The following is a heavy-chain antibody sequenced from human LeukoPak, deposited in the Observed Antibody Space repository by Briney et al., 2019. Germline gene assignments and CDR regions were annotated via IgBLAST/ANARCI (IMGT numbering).Heavy chain of an antibody. CDR1: GFTFSSYS. D-gene: IGHD3-10*01. V-gene: IGHV3-21*01. J-gene: IGHJ4*02. Sequence: GGSLRLSCAASGFTFSSYSMNWVRQAPGKGLEWVSSISSSSSYIYYADSVKGRFTTSRDNAKNSLYLQMNSLRAEDTAVYYCARDRTVASGGLDYWGQGTLVTVSS. CDR3: ARDRTVASGGLDY. CDR2: ISSSSSYI.